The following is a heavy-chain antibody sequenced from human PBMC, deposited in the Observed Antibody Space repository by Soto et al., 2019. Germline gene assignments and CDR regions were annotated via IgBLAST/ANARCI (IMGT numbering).Heavy chain of an antibody. CDR3: AKDTFYYDRSGYYTFDY. J-gene: IGHJ4*02. CDR2: ISYDGSKK. D-gene: IGHD3-22*01. CDR1: GFTFNSYG. V-gene: IGHV3-30*18. Sequence: PGGSLRLSCAASGFTFNSYGMHWVRQAPGKGLEWVAVISYDGSKKYYAESVKGRFTISRDNSKNTLYLQMNSLRAEDTAVYFCAKDTFYYDRSGYYTFDYWGQGTLVTVSS.